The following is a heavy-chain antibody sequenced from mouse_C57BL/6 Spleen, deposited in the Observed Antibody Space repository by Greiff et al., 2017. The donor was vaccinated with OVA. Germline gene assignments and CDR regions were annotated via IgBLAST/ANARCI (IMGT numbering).Heavy chain of an antibody. CDR2: ISNGGGST. V-gene: IGHV5-12*01. CDR3: ARRSIDDGYFDY. CDR1: GFTFSDYY. Sequence: EVKLMESGGGLVQPGGSLKLSCAASGFTFSDYYMYWVRQTPEKRLEWVAYISNGGGSTYYPDTVKGRFTISRDNAKNTLYLQMSRLKSEDTAMYYCARRSIDDGYFDYWGQGTTLTVSS. D-gene: IGHD2-3*01. J-gene: IGHJ2*01.